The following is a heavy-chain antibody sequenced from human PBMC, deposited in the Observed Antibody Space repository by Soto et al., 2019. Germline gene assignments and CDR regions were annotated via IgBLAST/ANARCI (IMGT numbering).Heavy chain of an antibody. V-gene: IGHV1-46*01. CDR3: ARTFYDILTGYYLGYFDY. CDR1: GYTFTSYY. J-gene: IGHJ4*02. D-gene: IGHD3-9*01. CDR2: INPSGGST. Sequence: ASVKVSCKASGYTFTSYYMHWVRQAPGQGLEWMGIINPSGGSTSYAQKFQGRVTMTRDTSTSTVYMELSSLRSEDTAVYYCARTFYDILTGYYLGYFDYCGQGTLVTVSS.